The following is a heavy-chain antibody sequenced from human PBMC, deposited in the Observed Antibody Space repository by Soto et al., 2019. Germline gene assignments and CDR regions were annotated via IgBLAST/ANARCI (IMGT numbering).Heavy chain of an antibody. D-gene: IGHD3-22*01. CDR3: AGRILLGDSSGDIDY. CDR2: IYYSGST. V-gene: IGHV4-59*01. J-gene: IGHJ4*02. CDR1: GGSISSYY. Sequence: TLSLTCTVSGGSISSYYWSWIRQPPGKGLEWIGYIYYSGSTNYNPSLKSRVTISVDTSKNQFSLKLSSVTAADTAVYYCAGRILLGDSSGDIDYWGQGTLVTVSS.